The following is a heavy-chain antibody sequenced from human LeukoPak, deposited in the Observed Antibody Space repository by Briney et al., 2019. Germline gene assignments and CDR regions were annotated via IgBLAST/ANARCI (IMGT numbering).Heavy chain of an antibody. V-gene: IGHV3-73*01. CDR3: TSPQDIVGIPAERMAFDL. CDR1: GFTLSGSA. Sequence: GGSLKLSCAASGFTLSGSAMHWVRQASGKWLEWVGRITSKANNYATAYAASVKGRFTISRDDSKNTAYLQMNSLKTEDTAVYYCTSPQDIVGIPAERMAFDLWGQGTMVTVSS. CDR2: ITSKANNYAT. J-gene: IGHJ3*01. D-gene: IGHD2-2*01.